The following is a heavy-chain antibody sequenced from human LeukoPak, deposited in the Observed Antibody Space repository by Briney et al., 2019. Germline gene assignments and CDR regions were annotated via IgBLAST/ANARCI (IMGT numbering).Heavy chain of an antibody. CDR2: IWFDGSNI. CDR1: GFMFGSFA. Sequence: GGSLRLSCAASGFMFGSFAMHWVRQAPVKGLEWVAVIWFDGSNIHYVDSVKDRFTISRDNSRNTVYLQMSSLRAEDTAVYFCARDGTNYYESDALDYWGQGTLVTVSS. J-gene: IGHJ4*02. D-gene: IGHD3-22*01. CDR3: ARDGTNYYESDALDY. V-gene: IGHV3-33*01.